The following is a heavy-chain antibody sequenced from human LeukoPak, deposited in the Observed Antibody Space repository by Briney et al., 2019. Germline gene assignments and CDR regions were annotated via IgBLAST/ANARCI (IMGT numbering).Heavy chain of an antibody. CDR1: GFTFSSYG. D-gene: IGHD5-12*01. Sequence: GGSLRLACGASGFTFSSYGMHWVRQAPGKGLEWVAFIRYDGSNKYYADSVKGRFTISRDNSKNTLYLQMNSLRAEDTAVYYCAKDGYESGSYYYYYMDVWGKATTVTVSS. CDR3: AKDGYESGSYYYYYMDV. CDR2: IRYDGSNK. J-gene: IGHJ6*03. V-gene: IGHV3-30*02.